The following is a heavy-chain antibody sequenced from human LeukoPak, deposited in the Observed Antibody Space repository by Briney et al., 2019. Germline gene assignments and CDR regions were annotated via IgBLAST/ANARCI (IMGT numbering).Heavy chain of an antibody. D-gene: IGHD6-19*01. CDR3: ARNIFKSSGWCPFDY. CDR2: IIPILGIA. J-gene: IGHJ4*02. Sequence: ASVKVSCKASGGTFSSYTISWVRQAPGQGLEWMGRIIPILGIANYAQKFQGRVTITADKSTSTAYMELSSLRSEDTAVYYCARNIFKSSGWCPFDYWGQGTLVTVSS. V-gene: IGHV1-69*02. CDR1: GGTFSSYT.